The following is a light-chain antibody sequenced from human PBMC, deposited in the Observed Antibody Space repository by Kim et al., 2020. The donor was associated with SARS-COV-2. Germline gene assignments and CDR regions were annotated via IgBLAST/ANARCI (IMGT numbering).Light chain of an antibody. J-gene: IGKJ1*01. V-gene: IGKV1-27*01. CDR1: QGISNY. CDR2: AAS. Sequence: DIQMTQSPSSLSASVGDRVTITCRASQGISNYLAWYQQKPGKVPKLLIYAASTLQSGVPSRFSGSGSGTDFTLTISSLQPEDVETYYGKKYNSAHPGRFGQGTKVDIK. CDR3: KKYNSAHPGR.